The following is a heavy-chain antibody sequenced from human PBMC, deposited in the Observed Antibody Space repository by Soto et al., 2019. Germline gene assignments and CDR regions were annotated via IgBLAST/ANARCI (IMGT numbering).Heavy chain of an antibody. CDR1: GYTLTELS. CDR2: FDPEDGET. V-gene: IGHV1-24*01. D-gene: IGHD2-2*01. Sequence: ASVKSSCKASGYTLTELSMHSVRQAPGKGLEWMGGFDPEDGETIYAPKFQGRVTMPKAASTDTADRHRSSLRSEDMAVYYCPTHRVWSSPSCSNYFDPWGQGTLVTVSS. J-gene: IGHJ4*02. CDR3: PTHRVWSSPSCSNYFDP.